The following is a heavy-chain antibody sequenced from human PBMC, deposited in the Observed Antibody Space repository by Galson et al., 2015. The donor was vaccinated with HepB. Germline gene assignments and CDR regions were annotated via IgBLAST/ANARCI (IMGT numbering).Heavy chain of an antibody. CDR1: GFTFSSYT. CDR2: ILYDGSNK. Sequence: SLRLSCAASGFTFSSYTMHWVRQAPGKGLEWVAVILYDGSNKYYADSVKGRFTISRDSSKNTLYLQMNSLRAEDTSVYYCARERRRDTAVDYWGQGTLVTVSS. J-gene: IGHJ4*02. V-gene: IGHV3-30*04. D-gene: IGHD5-18*01. CDR3: ARERRRDTAVDY.